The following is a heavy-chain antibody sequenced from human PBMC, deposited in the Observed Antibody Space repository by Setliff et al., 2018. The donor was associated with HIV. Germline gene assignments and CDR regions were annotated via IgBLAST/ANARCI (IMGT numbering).Heavy chain of an antibody. Sequence: ASVKVSCKASGYTLTGYYMHWVRQAPGQGLEWMGWINPNSGGTTYAQKFQGSVTMTRDTSISTAYMEVSRLRSDDTAVYYCARDHCSSSGCYEYSYYGMDVWGKGTTVTVSS. CDR2: INPNSGGT. V-gene: IGHV1-2*02. J-gene: IGHJ6*04. D-gene: IGHD2-2*01. CDR1: GYTLTGYY. CDR3: ARDHCSSSGCYEYSYYGMDV.